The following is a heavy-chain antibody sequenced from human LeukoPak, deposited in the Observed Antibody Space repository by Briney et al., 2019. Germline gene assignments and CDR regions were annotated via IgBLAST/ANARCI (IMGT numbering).Heavy chain of an antibody. CDR2: IIPIFGTA. J-gene: IGHJ3*02. D-gene: IGHD2-15*01. CDR3: ARGIEGGSCSAFDI. CDR1: GGTFSSYA. V-gene: IGHV1-69*05. Sequence: SVKVSCKASGGTFSSYAISWVRQAPGQGLEWMGGIIPIFGTANYAQKFQGRVTITTDESTSTAYMELSSLRSEDTAVYYCARGIEGGSCSAFDIWGQGTMVTVSS.